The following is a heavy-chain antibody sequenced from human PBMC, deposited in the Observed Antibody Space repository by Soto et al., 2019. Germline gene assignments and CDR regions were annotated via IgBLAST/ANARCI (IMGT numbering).Heavy chain of an antibody. D-gene: IGHD4-17*01. V-gene: IGHV1-18*01. CDR2: ISAYNGNT. CDR3: ARDTNDYGGPPGNY. J-gene: IGHJ4*02. Sequence: QVQLVQSGAEVKKPGASVKVSCKASGYTFTSYGLSWVRQAPGHGLEWMGWISAYNGNTNYAQKLQGRVTMTTDTSTSTAYMELRSLSSADTAVYYCARDTNDYGGPPGNYGGQGTLVTVSS. CDR1: GYTFTSYG.